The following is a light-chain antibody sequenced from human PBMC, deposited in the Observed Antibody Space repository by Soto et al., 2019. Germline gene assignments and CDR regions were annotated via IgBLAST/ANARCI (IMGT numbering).Light chain of an antibody. CDR2: GAS. CDR3: QQYGSPT. J-gene: IGKJ5*01. V-gene: IGKV3-20*01. Sequence: PGESETRSCRESQSISSRYLVWYQQKPRQAPRLLIYGASSRATGIPARFSGSGSGTDFTLTISRLEPEDFAVYYCQQYGSPTFGQRTRLEI. CDR1: QSISSRY.